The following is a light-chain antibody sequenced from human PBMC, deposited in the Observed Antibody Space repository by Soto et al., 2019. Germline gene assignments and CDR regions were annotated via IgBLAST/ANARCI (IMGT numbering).Light chain of an antibody. CDR1: SSNNGSTY. Sequence: SVLTQPPSASGTPGQRVTISCSASSSNNGSTYLYWYQQLPGTVTKLLIYRNNQRPSGVPDRFSGSNAGPSASLAISGLRSGDESDYYCAAWDDSLSALVFGGGNK. V-gene: IGLV1-47*01. CDR3: AAWDDSLSALV. J-gene: IGLJ2*01. CDR2: RNN.